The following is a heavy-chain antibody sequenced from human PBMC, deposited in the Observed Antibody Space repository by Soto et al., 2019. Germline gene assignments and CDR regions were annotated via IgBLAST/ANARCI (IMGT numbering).Heavy chain of an antibody. D-gene: IGHD3-3*01. CDR2: IYSGGST. Sequence: EVQLVESGGGLVQPGGSLRLSCAASGFTVSSNYMSWVRQAPGKGLEWVSVIYSGGSTYYAECVKGRFTISRHNSKNTLYLQMNSLRAEDTAVYYCARGVGTDYMDVWGKGTTVTVSS. CDR3: ARGVGTDYMDV. J-gene: IGHJ6*03. V-gene: IGHV3-53*04. CDR1: GFTVSSNY.